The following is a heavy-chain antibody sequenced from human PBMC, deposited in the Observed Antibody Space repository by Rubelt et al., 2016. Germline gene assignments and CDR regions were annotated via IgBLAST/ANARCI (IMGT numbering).Heavy chain of an antibody. CDR3: ARGQRGGIFYGWFDP. V-gene: IGHV4-34*01. J-gene: IGHJ5*02. D-gene: IGHD1-26*01. CDR2: INHSGST. CDR1: GGSFSGYY. Sequence: QVQLQQWGAGLLKPSETLSLTCAVYGGSFSGYYWNWIRQPPGKGLEWIGEINHSGSTTYNPSLKSRVTISVDTSKNQFSLKLRWMTAADTAVYYCARGQRGGIFYGWFDPWGQGTLVTVSS.